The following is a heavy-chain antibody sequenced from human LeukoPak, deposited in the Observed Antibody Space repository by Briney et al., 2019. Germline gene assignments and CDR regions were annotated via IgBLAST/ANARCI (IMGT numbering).Heavy chain of an antibody. CDR2: IYSGGST. V-gene: IGHV3-66*02. D-gene: IGHD2-2*01. CDR3: AREARYCSSTSCSD. J-gene: IGHJ4*02. CDR1: GFSVSSNY. Sequence: GGSLRLSCAASGFSVSSNYMSWVRQAPGKGLEWVSVIYSGGSTYYADSVKGRFTISRDNSKNTLYLQMNSLRAEDTAVSYCAREARYCSSTSCSDWGQGTLVTVSS.